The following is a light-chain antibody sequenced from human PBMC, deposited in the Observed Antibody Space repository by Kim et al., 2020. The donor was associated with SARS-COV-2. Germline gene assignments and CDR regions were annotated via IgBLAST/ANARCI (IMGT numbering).Light chain of an antibody. J-gene: IGLJ3*02. CDR1: RSNVGNNP. CDR2: NDN. Sequence: LTQPPSASGTPGQTVTISCSGRRSNVGNNPVTWFQQVPGTAPKLLMSNDNQRPSGVPDRFSASKSGTSASLAISGLQSEDEAVYYCGSWDDSLSGRVFGGGTQLTVL. CDR3: GSWDDSLSGRV. V-gene: IGLV1-44*01.